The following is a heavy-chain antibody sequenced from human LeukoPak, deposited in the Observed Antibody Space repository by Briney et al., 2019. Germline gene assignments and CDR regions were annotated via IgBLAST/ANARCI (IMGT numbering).Heavy chain of an antibody. D-gene: IGHD3-22*01. CDR2: IYSDGST. CDR3: AKVTMIVVVITSFDY. V-gene: IGHV3-53*01. J-gene: IGHJ4*02. Sequence: GGSLRLSCAASGFIVSSNYMSWVRQAPGKGLEWVSVIYSDGSTYYVESVKGRFTMSRDNSKNTLYLQMNSLRAEDTAVYYCAKVTMIVVVITSFDYWGQGTLVTVSS. CDR1: GFIVSSNY.